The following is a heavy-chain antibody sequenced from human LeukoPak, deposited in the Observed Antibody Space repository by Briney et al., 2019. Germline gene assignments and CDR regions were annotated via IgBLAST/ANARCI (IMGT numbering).Heavy chain of an antibody. CDR2: INHSGST. CDR3: ARGPFGYSSSPYDY. D-gene: IGHD6-13*01. Sequence: SETLSLTRAVYGGSLRGYYWSWIRQPPAKGLDWVGEINHSGSTNYNPSLKSRVTISVDTSKNQFSLKLSSVTAAATAVYYCARGPFGYSSSPYDYWGQGTLVTVSS. V-gene: IGHV4-34*01. CDR1: GGSLRGYY. J-gene: IGHJ4*02.